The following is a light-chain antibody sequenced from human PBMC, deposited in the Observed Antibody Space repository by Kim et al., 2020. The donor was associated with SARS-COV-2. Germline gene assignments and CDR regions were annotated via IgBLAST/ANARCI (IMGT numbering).Light chain of an antibody. CDR3: QSYDSSNWV. Sequence: NFMLTQPHSVSESPGKTVTISCTGSSGSIASNYVHLYQQRPGSAPTTVIYEDNQRPSGVPDRFSGSIDSSSNSASLTISGLKTEDEADYYCQSYDSSNWVFGGGTQLTVL. CDR1: SGSIASNY. CDR2: EDN. J-gene: IGLJ3*02. V-gene: IGLV6-57*02.